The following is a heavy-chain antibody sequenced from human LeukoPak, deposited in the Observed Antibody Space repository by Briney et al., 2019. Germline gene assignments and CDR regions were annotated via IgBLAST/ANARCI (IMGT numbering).Heavy chain of an antibody. CDR1: GGSISSSSYY. Sequence: SETLSLTCTVSGGSISSSSYYWGWIRQPPGKGLEWIGSIYYSGSTYYNPSLKRRVTISVDTSKNQFSLKLSSVTAADTAVYYCARAHRGSGSGSYYKRAFDIWGQGTMVTVSS. J-gene: IGHJ3*02. CDR3: ARAHRGSGSGSYYKRAFDI. V-gene: IGHV4-39*07. CDR2: IYYSGST. D-gene: IGHD3-10*01.